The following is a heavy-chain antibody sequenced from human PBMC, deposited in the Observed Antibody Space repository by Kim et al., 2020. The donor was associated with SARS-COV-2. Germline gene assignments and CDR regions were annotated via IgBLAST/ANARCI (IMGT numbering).Heavy chain of an antibody. CDR3: AKDRSFHCSGGLCYSGVDH. J-gene: IGHJ4*01. CDR1: GFTFSSYG. CDR2: MSYDGSNK. Sequence: GGSLRLSCAASGFTFSSYGIHWVRQAPGKGLEWVAAMSYDGSNKYFADSVKGRFTISRDNSKNTLYLQMNSLRAEDTAVYFCAKDRSFHCSGGLCYSGVDHCCHGTLVTVSS. V-gene: IGHV3-30*18. D-gene: IGHD2-15*01.